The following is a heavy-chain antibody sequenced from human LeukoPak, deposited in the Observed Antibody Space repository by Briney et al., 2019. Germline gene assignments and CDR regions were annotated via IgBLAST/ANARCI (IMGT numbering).Heavy chain of an antibody. J-gene: IGHJ4*02. CDR3: ARCSLGRYYDSSGYDY. D-gene: IGHD3-22*01. V-gene: IGHV3-7*01. CDR1: GFTFSSYC. Sequence: GGSLRLSCAASGFTFSSYCMSWVRQARGKGREWGANIKQDGSEKYYVDSVKGRFTISRDNAKNSLYLQMNSLRAEDTAVYYCARCSLGRYYDSSGYDYWGQGTLVTVSS. CDR2: IKQDGSEK.